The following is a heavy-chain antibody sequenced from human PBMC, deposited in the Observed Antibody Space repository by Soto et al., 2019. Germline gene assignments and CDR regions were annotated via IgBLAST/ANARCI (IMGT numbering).Heavy chain of an antibody. CDR3: AGGVYYFDSNGHAFYY. Sequence: QVQLQQWGAGLLKPSETLSLTCAAYGGSFSGYYWSWIRQPPGKGLEWIGEINHDGSTNYNPSLKCRVSISVYSYKNQFSLKLSSVTAADTDVYYCAGGVYYFDSNGHAFYYWGQGTLVTVSS. D-gene: IGHD3-22*01. CDR1: GGSFSGYY. CDR2: INHDGST. J-gene: IGHJ4*02. V-gene: IGHV4-34*01.